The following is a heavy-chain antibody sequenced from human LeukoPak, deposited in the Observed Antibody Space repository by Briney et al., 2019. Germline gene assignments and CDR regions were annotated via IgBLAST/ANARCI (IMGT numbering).Heavy chain of an antibody. CDR2: ISSSSSYI. D-gene: IGHD3-3*01. CDR1: GFTFSSYS. Sequence: GGSLRLSCAACGFTFSSYSMNWVRQAPGKGLEWVSSISSSSSYIYYADSVKGRFTISRDNAKNSLYLQMNSLRAEDTAVYYCARGLTYYDFWSGYFTPDGMDVWGQGTTVTVSS. J-gene: IGHJ6*02. V-gene: IGHV3-21*01. CDR3: ARGLTYYDFWSGYFTPDGMDV.